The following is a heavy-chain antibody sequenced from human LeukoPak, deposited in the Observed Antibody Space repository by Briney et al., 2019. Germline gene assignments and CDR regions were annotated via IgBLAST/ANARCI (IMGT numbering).Heavy chain of an antibody. J-gene: IGHJ3*02. CDR3: ARDKERDILTGPPDAFDI. V-gene: IGHV3-21*01. Sequence: GGALRLSCAASGFTFSSYWMHWVRQAPGKGLEWVSSINCSSSYIYYADSVKGRFTISRDNAKNSLYLQMNSLRAEDTAVYYCARDKERDILTGPPDAFDIWGQGTMVTVFS. CDR1: GFTFSSYW. CDR2: INCSSSYI. D-gene: IGHD3-9*01.